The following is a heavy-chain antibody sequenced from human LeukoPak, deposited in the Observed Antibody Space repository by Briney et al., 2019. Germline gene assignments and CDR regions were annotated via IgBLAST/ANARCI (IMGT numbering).Heavy chain of an antibody. V-gene: IGHV3-33*01. D-gene: IGHD6-13*01. CDR3: ARDSSRAEAFDI. CDR1: GFTFSSYG. CDR2: IWYDGSNK. J-gene: IGHJ3*02. Sequence: PGRSLRLSCAASGFTFSSYGMHWVRQAPGKGLEWVAVIWYDGSNKYYADSVKGRFTISRDNSKNTLYLQMNSLRAEDTAVYYCARDSSRAEAFDIWGQGTMVTVSS.